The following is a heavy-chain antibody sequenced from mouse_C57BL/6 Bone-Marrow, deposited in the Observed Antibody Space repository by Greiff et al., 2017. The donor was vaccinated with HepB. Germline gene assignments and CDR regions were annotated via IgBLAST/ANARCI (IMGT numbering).Heavy chain of an antibody. D-gene: IGHD1-1*01. CDR3: TRLGFTTVVAEYFDV. CDR1: GFTFSDAW. CDR2: IRNKANNHAT. J-gene: IGHJ1*03. V-gene: IGHV6-6*01. Sequence: EVKLMESGGGLVQPGGSMKLSCAASGFTFSDAWMDWVRQSPEKGLEWVAEIRNKANNHATYYAESVKGRFTISRDDSKSSVYLQMNSLRAEDTGIYYCTRLGFTTVVAEYFDVWGTGTTVTVSS.